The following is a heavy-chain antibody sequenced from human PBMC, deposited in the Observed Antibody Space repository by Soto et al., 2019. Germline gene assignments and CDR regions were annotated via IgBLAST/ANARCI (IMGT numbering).Heavy chain of an antibody. D-gene: IGHD3-10*01. CDR3: ARDKGDGSGSYYGY. CDR2: INAGNGNT. CDR1: GYTFTSYA. V-gene: IGHV1-3*01. Sequence: ASVKVSCKASGYTFTSYAMHWVRQAPGQRLEWMGWINAGNGNTKYSQKFQGRVTITRDTSASIAYMELSSLRSDDTAVYYCARDKGDGSGSYYGYWGQGTLVTVSS. J-gene: IGHJ4*02.